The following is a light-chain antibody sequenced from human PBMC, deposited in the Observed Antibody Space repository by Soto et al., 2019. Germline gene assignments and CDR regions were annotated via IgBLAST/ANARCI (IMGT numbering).Light chain of an antibody. Sequence: DIVMTHSPATLSVSPGERATLSCRASQSVNNYLAWYQQKPGQAPRLLIYGASTRATGIPDRFGGSGSGTEFTLTISSLQSEDFAVYYCQQHNNWPLTFGGGTKVDIK. V-gene: IGKV3-15*01. CDR1: QSVNNY. CDR2: GAS. CDR3: QQHNNWPLT. J-gene: IGKJ4*01.